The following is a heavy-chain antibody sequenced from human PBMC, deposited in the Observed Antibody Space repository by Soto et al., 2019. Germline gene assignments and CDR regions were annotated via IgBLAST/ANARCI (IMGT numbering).Heavy chain of an antibody. CDR2: ISWNSGTI. CDR3: VKSTACTENGMAV. J-gene: IGHJ6*02. CDR1: GLKFDEYG. V-gene: IGHV3-9*01. Sequence: EVQLVESGGGLVQPGRSLRLTCGLSGLKFDEYGMFWVRQAPGKGLEWVSGISWNSGTIGYADSVKGRFTVSRDNAKNLLHLRMRSPRAADTALYDCVKSTACTENGMAVCCQGTKVTVSS. D-gene: IGHD6-25*01.